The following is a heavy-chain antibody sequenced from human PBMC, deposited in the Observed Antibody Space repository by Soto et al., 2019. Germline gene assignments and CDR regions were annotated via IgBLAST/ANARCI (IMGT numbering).Heavy chain of an antibody. J-gene: IGHJ6*02. D-gene: IGHD6-13*01. CDR3: AIDGAAGAVMGV. Sequence: EVQLVESGGGLVKPGGSLRLSCAASGLTFSTYGMNWVRQAPGKGLEWVSSISSGGEYLDYADSVKGRLNISRDNAKNSLYLQLHSLRVGDTAVYYCAIDGAAGAVMGVWGQGTTVTVSS. V-gene: IGHV3-21*01. CDR1: GLTFSTYG. CDR2: ISSGGEYL.